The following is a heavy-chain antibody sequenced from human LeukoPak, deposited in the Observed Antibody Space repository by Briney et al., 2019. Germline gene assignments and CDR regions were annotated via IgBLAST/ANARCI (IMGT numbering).Heavy chain of an antibody. CDR1: GGSISSYY. J-gene: IGHJ4*02. D-gene: IGHD3-22*01. Sequence: PSETLSLTCTVSGGSISSYYWSWIRQPPGKGLEWIGYIYYSGSTNYNPSLKSRVTISVDTSKNQFSLKLSSVTAADTAVYYCAREGGYYDSSGYYHREPFDYWGRGTLVTVSS. CDR3: AREGGYYDSSGYYHREPFDY. CDR2: IYYSGST. V-gene: IGHV4-59*01.